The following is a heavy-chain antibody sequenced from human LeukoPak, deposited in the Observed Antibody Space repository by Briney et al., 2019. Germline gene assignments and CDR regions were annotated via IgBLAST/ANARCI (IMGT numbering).Heavy chain of an antibody. Sequence: SETLSLTCTVSGGSIRSYYWSWIRQPPGKGLEWVGYIYYSGSTNYNPSLKSRVTISVDTSKNQFSLKLSSVTAADTAVYYCARESSSGSYQFDYWGQGTLVTVSS. D-gene: IGHD1-26*01. J-gene: IGHJ4*02. V-gene: IGHV4-59*01. CDR3: ARESSSGSYQFDY. CDR1: GGSIRSYY. CDR2: IYYSGST.